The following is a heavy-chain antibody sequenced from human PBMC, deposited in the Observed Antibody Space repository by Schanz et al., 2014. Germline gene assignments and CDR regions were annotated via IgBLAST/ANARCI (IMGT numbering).Heavy chain of an antibody. V-gene: IGHV3-23*04. D-gene: IGHD3-10*01. CDR2: ISGESAIR. Sequence: EVQVVESGGGLEQPGGSLRLSCAASGFTFSNYAMSWIRQAPGKGLEWVSVISGESAIRDYADSVKGRFTISRDNSKRKLYRQRNSLRAEDTGVYYWGCRGPESYYDYWGQGTLVTVSS. CDR3: GCRGPESYYDY. J-gene: IGHJ4*02. CDR1: GFTFSNYA.